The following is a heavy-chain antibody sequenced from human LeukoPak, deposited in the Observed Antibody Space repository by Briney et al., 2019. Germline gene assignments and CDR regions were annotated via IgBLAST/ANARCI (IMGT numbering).Heavy chain of an antibody. CDR3: ARGSPFGVVIEGDY. Sequence: PSETLSLTCTVSGGSISSSSYYWGWIRQPPGKGLEWIGSIYYSGSTYYNPSLKSRVTISVDRSKNQFSLKLSSVTAADTAVYYCARGSPFGVVIEGDYWGQGTLVTVSS. V-gene: IGHV4-39*07. CDR1: GGSISSSSYY. CDR2: IYYSGST. D-gene: IGHD3-3*01. J-gene: IGHJ4*02.